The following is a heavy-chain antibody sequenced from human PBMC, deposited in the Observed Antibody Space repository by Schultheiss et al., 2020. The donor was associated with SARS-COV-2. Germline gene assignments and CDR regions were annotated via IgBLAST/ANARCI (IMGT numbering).Heavy chain of an antibody. Sequence: GGSLRLSCAASGFTFSSYSMNWVRQAPGKGLEWVSSISSSSSYIYYADSVKGRFTISRDNAKNSLYLQMNSLRAEDTAVYYCARGKRLSGGMDVWGQGTTVTVSS. CDR2: ISSSSSYI. CDR3: ARGKRLSGGMDV. D-gene: IGHD4/OR15-4a*01. J-gene: IGHJ6*02. CDR1: GFTFSSYS. V-gene: IGHV3-21*01.